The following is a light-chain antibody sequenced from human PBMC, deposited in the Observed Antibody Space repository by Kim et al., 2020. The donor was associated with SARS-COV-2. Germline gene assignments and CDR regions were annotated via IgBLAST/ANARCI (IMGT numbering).Light chain of an antibody. J-gene: IGKJ1*01. Sequence: ASTGDRGTITCRASQCISSYLAWYQQKPGKAPKLLIYAASTLQSGVPSRFSGSGSGTDFTLTISCLQSEDFATYYCQQYYSYPPTFGQGTKVEIK. CDR1: QCISSY. CDR2: AAS. CDR3: QQYYSYPPT. V-gene: IGKV1-8*01.